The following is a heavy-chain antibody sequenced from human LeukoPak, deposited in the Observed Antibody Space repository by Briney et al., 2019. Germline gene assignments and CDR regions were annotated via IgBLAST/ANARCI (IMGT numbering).Heavy chain of an antibody. CDR3: ARGGSSSWYRVYYFDY. CDR1: GGSISSYY. CDR2: IYYSGST. Sequence: SETLSLTCTVSGGSISSYYWSWIRQPPGKGLEWIGYIYYSGSTNKNPSLKSRVTISVDTSKNQFSLKLSSVTAADTAVYYCARGGSSSWYRVYYFDYWGQGTLVTVSS. D-gene: IGHD6-13*01. J-gene: IGHJ4*02. V-gene: IGHV4-59*01.